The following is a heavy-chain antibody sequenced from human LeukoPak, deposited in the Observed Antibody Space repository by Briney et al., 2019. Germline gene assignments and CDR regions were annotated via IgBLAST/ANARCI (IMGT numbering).Heavy chain of an antibody. CDR3: ASSYSSGWTFDY. J-gene: IGHJ4*02. CDR2: INPNSGGT. D-gene: IGHD6-19*01. Sequence: ASVKVSRKASGYTFTGYYMHWVRQAPGQGLEWMGRINPNSGGTNYAQKFQGRVTMTRDTSISTACMELSRLRSDDTAVYYCASSYSSGWTFDYWGQGTLVTVSS. V-gene: IGHV1-2*06. CDR1: GYTFTGYY.